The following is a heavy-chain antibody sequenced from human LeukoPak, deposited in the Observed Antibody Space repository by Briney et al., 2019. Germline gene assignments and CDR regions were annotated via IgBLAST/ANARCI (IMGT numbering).Heavy chain of an antibody. CDR1: GGTFSSYA. D-gene: IGHD1-14*01. CDR2: IIPIFGTA. CDR3: ARSKTGWSAFDI. J-gene: IGHJ3*02. Sequence: GASVKVSCKASGGTFSSYAISWVRQAPGQGLEWMGGIIPIFGTANYAQKFQGGVTITADESTSTAYMELSSLRSEDTAVYYCARSKTGWSAFDIWGQGTMVAVSS. V-gene: IGHV1-69*13.